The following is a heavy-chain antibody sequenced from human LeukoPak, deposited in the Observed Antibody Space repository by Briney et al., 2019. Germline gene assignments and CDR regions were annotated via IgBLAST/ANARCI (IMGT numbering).Heavy chain of an antibody. CDR3: AKDGNWARFEN. Sequence: PGRSLRLSCAASGFTFSSHDMHWVRQAPGKGLEWVAFISYDGGKKDYADSVKGRFTISRDNSRNTLYLQMNSPRAEDTAAYYCAKDGNWARFENWGQGTLVTVSS. J-gene: IGHJ4*02. V-gene: IGHV3-30*18. CDR2: ISYDGGKK. CDR1: GFTFSSHD. D-gene: IGHD7-27*01.